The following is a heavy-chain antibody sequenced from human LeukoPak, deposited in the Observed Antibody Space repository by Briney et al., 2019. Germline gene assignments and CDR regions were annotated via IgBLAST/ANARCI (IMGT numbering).Heavy chain of an antibody. V-gene: IGHV3-7*04. CDR2: IKRDGSEK. D-gene: IGHD3-10*01. Sequence: GGSLRLSCAASGFTFSAYWMSWVRQAPGKGLEWVANIKRDGSEKYYVDSVKGRFTISRDNAKNSLDLHMNSLRAEDTAVYYCARAGRGDYWGQGTLVIVSS. J-gene: IGHJ4*02. CDR1: GFTFSAYW. CDR3: ARAGRGDY.